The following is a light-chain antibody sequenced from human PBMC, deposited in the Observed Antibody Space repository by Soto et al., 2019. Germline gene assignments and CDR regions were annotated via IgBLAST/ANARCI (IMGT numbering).Light chain of an antibody. CDR2: AAP. CDR3: QQLKSYPLT. V-gene: IGKV1-9*01. CDR1: QGISSS. J-gene: IGKJ4*01. Sequence: DIQLTQYPSVLCASVGDRVTITCRASQGISSSLAWYRQRAGKAPKFLIYAAPTLQSGAPSRFSGSESGTEFALTGGSLQPEDSATYYCQQLKSYPLTLGGGTKVDIK.